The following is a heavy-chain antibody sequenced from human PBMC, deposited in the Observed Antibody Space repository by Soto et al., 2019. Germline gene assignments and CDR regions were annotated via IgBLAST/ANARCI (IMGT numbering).Heavy chain of an antibody. J-gene: IGHJ6*02. CDR3: AADSCSGGSCYGLSYYGMDV. D-gene: IGHD2-15*01. CDR1: GFTFTSSA. Sequence: SVKVSCKASGFTFTSSAVQWVRQARGQRLEWIGWIVVGSGNTNYAQKFQERVTITRDMSTSTAYMELSSLRSEDTAVYYCAADSCSGGSCYGLSYYGMDVWGQGTTVTV. CDR2: IVVGSGNT. V-gene: IGHV1-58*01.